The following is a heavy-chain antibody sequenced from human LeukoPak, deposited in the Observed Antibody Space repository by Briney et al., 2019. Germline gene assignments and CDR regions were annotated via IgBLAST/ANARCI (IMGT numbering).Heavy chain of an antibody. CDR1: GASISSYY. CDR2: IYYSGTT. CDR3: AKGRASHEY. D-gene: IGHD3-16*01. Sequence: SETLSLTCTVSGASISSYYWSWIRQPPGTGLEWFGSIYYSGTTNYNPSLKSRVTISIDTSKNQFSLELTSVTAADTAVFYCAKGRASHEYWGQGILVTVSS. J-gene: IGHJ4*02. V-gene: IGHV4-59*01.